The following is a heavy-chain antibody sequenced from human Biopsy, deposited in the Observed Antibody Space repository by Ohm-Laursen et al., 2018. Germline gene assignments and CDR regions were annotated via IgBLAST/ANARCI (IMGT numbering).Heavy chain of an antibody. CDR2: VYHNGST. J-gene: IGHJ4*02. V-gene: IGHV4-38-2*01. D-gene: IGHD3-3*01. Sequence: SETLSLTCAVSGYSIGNGFYWGWVRQPPGKRLEWIGIVYHNGSTYYSPSLKSRVTISVDTSNNQFSLKLWSVTAADTAVYYCARQVDFWSGYVDYWGQGTLVAVSS. CDR1: GYSIGNGFY. CDR3: ARQVDFWSGYVDY.